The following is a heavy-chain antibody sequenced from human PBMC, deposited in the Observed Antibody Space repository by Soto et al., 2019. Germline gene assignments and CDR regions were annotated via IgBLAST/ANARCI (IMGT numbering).Heavy chain of an antibody. CDR3: AKNSDYSGFDY. D-gene: IGHD3-16*01. CDR1: GFTFSSYD. V-gene: IGHV3-30*18. J-gene: IGHJ4*02. CDR2: ISYEVINK. Sequence: QVQLVESGGGVVQPGRSLRLSCAASGFTFSSYDMHWVRQAPGTGLEWVAVISYEVINKYYADSVKGRFTISRDNSKNTLYLQMNSLRAEDTAVYYCAKNSDYSGFDYWGQGTLVTVSS.